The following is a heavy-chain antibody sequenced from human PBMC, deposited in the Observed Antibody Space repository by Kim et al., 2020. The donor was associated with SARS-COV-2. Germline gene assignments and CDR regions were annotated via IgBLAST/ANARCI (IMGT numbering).Heavy chain of an antibody. CDR2: ISSSSSYT. CDR3: ARGPKTYYYDSSGYNP. Sequence: GGSLRLSCAASGFTFSDYYMSWIRQAPGKGLEWVSYISSSSSYTNYADSVKGRFTISRDNAKNSLYLQMNSLRAEDTAVYYCARGPKTYYYDSSGYNPWGQGTLVTVSS. CDR1: GFTFSDYY. V-gene: IGHV3-11*05. D-gene: IGHD3-22*01. J-gene: IGHJ5*02.